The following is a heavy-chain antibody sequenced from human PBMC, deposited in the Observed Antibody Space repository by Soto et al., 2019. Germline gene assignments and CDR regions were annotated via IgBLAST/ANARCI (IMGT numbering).Heavy chain of an antibody. CDR3: AKGGGLLWFGELSGLVDY. CDR2: IYSGGTT. J-gene: IGHJ4*02. CDR1: GFSVSTNY. Sequence: PGGSLRLSCAASGFSVSTNYMTWVRQAPGKGLEWVSSIYSGGTTYYADSVKGRFTVSRDNSKNTLYLQMNSLRAEDTALYYCAKGGGLLWFGELSGLVDYWGQGTLVTVSS. D-gene: IGHD3-10*01. V-gene: IGHV3-53*05.